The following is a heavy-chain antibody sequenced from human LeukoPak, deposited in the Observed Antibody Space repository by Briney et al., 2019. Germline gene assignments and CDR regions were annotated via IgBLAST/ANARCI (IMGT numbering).Heavy chain of an antibody. CDR2: IIPIFGTA. D-gene: IGHD3-9*01. J-gene: IGHJ6*02. CDR3: ARGPTYYDILTGPNTYYYYGMDV. V-gene: IGHV1-69*01. CDR1: GGTFSSYA. Sequence: AASVTVSCKASGGTFSSYAISWVRQAPGQGLEWMGGIIPIFGTANYAQKFQGRVTITADESTSTAYMELSSLRSEDTAVYYCARGPTYYDILTGPNTYYYYGMDVWGQGTTVTVSS.